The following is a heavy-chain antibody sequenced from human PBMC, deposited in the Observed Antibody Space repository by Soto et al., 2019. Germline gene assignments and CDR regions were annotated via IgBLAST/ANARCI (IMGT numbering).Heavy chain of an antibody. Sequence: GGSLRLSCAASGFTFSSYAMSWVRQAPGKGLEWVSAISGSGGSTYYADSVKGRFTISRDNSKNTLYLQMNSLRAEDTAVYYCAKESKEGGYYDYIWGSYRPNWFDPWGQGTLVTVSS. CDR1: GFTFSSYA. CDR2: ISGSGGST. V-gene: IGHV3-23*01. J-gene: IGHJ5*02. CDR3: AKESKEGGYYDYIWGSYRPNWFDP. D-gene: IGHD3-16*02.